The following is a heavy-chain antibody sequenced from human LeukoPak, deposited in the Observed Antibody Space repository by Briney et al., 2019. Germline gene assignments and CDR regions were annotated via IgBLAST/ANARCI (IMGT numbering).Heavy chain of an antibody. CDR2: ISYDGSNK. J-gene: IGHJ4*02. CDR1: GFTFSSYA. CDR3: AKTVVPAAIEYYFDY. V-gene: IGHV3-30-3*02. Sequence: PGGSLRLSCAASGFTFSSYAMHWVRPAPGKGLEWVAVISYDGSNKYYADPVKGRFTISRDNSKNTLYLQMNSLRAEDTAVYYCAKTVVPAAIEYYFDYWGQGTLVTVSS. D-gene: IGHD2-2*01.